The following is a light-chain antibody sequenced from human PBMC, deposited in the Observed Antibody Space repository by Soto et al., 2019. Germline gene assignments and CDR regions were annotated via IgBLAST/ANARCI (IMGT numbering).Light chain of an antibody. V-gene: IGKV3-15*01. J-gene: IGKJ1*01. CDR3: QQNGTSPET. Sequence: EIVMTQSPATLFVSPGERATVSCRASQSVSSNLAWYQQKPGQAPRLLIYGASTRATGIPARFSDSGSGTVFTLTISRLEPEDFAVYYCQQNGTSPETFGQGTKVDIK. CDR2: GAS. CDR1: QSVSSN.